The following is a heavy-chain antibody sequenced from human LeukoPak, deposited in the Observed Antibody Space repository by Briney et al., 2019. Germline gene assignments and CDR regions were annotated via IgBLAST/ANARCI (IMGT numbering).Heavy chain of an antibody. CDR1: GFTFSSYG. CDR2: MSGSGGST. V-gene: IGHV3-23*01. CDR3: AKDGWNGRGRYYYYYMDV. J-gene: IGHJ6*03. D-gene: IGHD1-1*01. Sequence: GGTLRLSCAASGFTFSSYGMSWVRQAPGKGLEGVSAMSGSGGSTYYADSVKGRFTISRDNSKNTLYLQMTSLRAEDTAVYYCAKDGWNGRGRYYYYYMDVWGKGTTVTISS.